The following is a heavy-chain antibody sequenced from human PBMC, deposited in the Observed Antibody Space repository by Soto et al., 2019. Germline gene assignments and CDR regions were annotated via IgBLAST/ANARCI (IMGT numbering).Heavy chain of an antibody. D-gene: IGHD3-9*01. Sequence: QVQLVQSGAEVKKPGSSVKVSCKASGGTFSSNAISWVRQAPGQGLEWMGGIIPIYASPNYAQTFQGRVTVTADKATSTAYLELSRLKFADSAIYYCAVAVTGSRSPLAHWGQGTLVLVSS. V-gene: IGHV1-69*06. CDR2: IIPIYASP. CDR3: AVAVTGSRSPLAH. J-gene: IGHJ4*02. CDR1: GGTFSSNA.